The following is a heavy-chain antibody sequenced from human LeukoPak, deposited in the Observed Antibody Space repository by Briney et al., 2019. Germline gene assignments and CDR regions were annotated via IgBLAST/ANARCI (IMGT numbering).Heavy chain of an antibody. V-gene: IGHV3-74*01. Sequence: GGSLRLSCAASGFTFSSYWMHWVRQAPGKGLVWVSRLNSDGSRTSYADSVEGRFTISRDNAKNTLYLQMNSLRAEDTAVYYCARAHYSDNSGYYAPFDYWGQGTLVTVSS. CDR2: LNSDGSRT. J-gene: IGHJ4*02. CDR1: GFTFSSYW. D-gene: IGHD3-22*01. CDR3: ARAHYSDNSGYYAPFDY.